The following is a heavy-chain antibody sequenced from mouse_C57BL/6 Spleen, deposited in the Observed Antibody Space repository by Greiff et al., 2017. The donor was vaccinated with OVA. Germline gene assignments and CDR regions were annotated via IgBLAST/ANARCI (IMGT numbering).Heavy chain of an antibody. CDR3: AIESYYYGSSPREAKGC. CDR2: IPPSASGT. J-gene: IGHJ4*01. V-gene: IGHV1-74*01. CDR1: GYTFTSYW. Sequence: VQLQQPGAELVKPGASVKVSCKASGYTFTSYWMHWVTQRPGQGLEWIGRIPPSASGTTYNQKFKGTATLTVYKSSSPAYMPLRSLTSEDSAVYYCAIESYYYGSSPREAKGCRGQGTTVTVDS. D-gene: IGHD1-1*01.